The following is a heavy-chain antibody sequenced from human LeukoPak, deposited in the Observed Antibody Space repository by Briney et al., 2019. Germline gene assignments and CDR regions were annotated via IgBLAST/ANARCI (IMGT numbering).Heavy chain of an antibody. CDR3: ARAGYSMDTEYFQH. J-gene: IGHJ1*01. V-gene: IGHV3-48*03. Sequence: GGSLRLSCAASGFTFSSYEMNWVRQAPGKGLEWVSYISNSGSAIYYADSVKGRFTISRDNAKSSLYLQMNSLRAEDTAVYYCARAGYSMDTEYFQHWGQGTLVTVSS. CDR1: GFTFSSYE. D-gene: IGHD5-18*01. CDR2: ISNSGSAI.